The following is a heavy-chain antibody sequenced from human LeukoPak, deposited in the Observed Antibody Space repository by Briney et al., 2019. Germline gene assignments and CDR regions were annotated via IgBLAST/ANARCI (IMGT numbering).Heavy chain of an antibody. J-gene: IGHJ3*02. CDR2: ISSSSSYI. Sequence: GGSLRLSCAASGFTFSSYSMNWVRQAPGKGLEWVSSISSSSSYIYYADSVKGRFTISRDNAKNSLYLQMNSLIAEDTAVYYCARDLGGRYGDYSAFDIWGQGTMVTVSS. CDR1: GFTFSSYS. D-gene: IGHD4-17*01. CDR3: ARDLGGRYGDYSAFDI. V-gene: IGHV3-21*01.